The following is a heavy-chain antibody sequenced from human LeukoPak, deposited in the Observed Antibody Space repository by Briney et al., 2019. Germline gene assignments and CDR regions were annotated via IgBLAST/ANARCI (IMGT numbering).Heavy chain of an antibody. V-gene: IGHV4-39*07. CDR1: GGSISSDTYY. J-gene: IGHJ5*02. CDR3: ARGGGYNWFDP. Sequence: SETLSLTCIVSGGSISSDTYYWSWIRQPPGKGLEWIGEINHSGSTNYNPSLKSRVTISVDTSKNQFSLKLSSVTAADTAVYFCARGGGYNWFDPWGQGTLVTVSS. CDR2: INHSGST.